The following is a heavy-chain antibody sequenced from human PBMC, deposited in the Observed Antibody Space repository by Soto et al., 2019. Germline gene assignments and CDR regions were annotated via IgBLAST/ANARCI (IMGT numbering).Heavy chain of an antibody. J-gene: IGHJ4*02. D-gene: IGHD6-19*01. CDR2: ISSGGTTT. Sequence: GGSLRLSCAASGFTFSTHAMSWVRQAPGKGLEWVSSISSGGTTTFYAASVEGRFTISRDKSKNTLYLQMNSLRADDTAVYYCAREGGSIGGWFGRKFDSWGQGTQVTVSS. CDR1: GFTFSTHA. V-gene: IGHV3-23*01. CDR3: AREGGSIGGWFGRKFDS.